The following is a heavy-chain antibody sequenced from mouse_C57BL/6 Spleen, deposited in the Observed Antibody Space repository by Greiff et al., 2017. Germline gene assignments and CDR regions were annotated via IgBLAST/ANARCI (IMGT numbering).Heavy chain of an antibody. CDR2: IDPETGGT. Sequence: QVQLKESGAELVRPGASVTLSCKASGYTFTDYEMHWVKQTPVHGLEWIGAIDPETGGTAYNQKFKGKAILTADKSSSTAYMELRSLTSEDSAVYYCTYGSSYIDYWGQGTTLTVSS. V-gene: IGHV1-15*01. D-gene: IGHD1-1*01. CDR1: GYTFTDYE. J-gene: IGHJ2*01. CDR3: TYGSSYIDY.